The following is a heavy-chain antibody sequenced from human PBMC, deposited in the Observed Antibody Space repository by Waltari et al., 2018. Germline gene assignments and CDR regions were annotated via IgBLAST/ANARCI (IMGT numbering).Heavy chain of an antibody. J-gene: IGHJ4*02. CDR3: ARGSGVDY. V-gene: IGHV3-23*01. Sequence: FSTYVMNWVRQAPGKGLEWVSSISDGGGIINYADSVKCRFTISRDNSKNTVYLQMKSLRAEDTAVYYCARGSGVDYWGQGTLVTISS. CDR1: FSTYV. D-gene: IGHD7-27*01. CDR2: ISDGGGII.